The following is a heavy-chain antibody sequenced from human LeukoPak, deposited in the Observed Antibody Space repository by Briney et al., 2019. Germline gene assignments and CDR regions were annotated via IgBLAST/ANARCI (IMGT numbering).Heavy chain of an antibody. J-gene: IGHJ4*02. D-gene: IGHD4-17*01. V-gene: IGHV3-21*01. CDR2: ISSSSSYI. CDR3: ARDLGTTVTTYLDY. CDR1: GFTFSNYA. Sequence: LGGSLRLSCAASGFTFSNYAMRWVRQAPGKGLEWVSSISSSSSYIYYADSVKGRFTISRDNAKNSLYLQMNSLRAEDTAVYYCARDLGTTVTTYLDYWGQGTLVTVSS.